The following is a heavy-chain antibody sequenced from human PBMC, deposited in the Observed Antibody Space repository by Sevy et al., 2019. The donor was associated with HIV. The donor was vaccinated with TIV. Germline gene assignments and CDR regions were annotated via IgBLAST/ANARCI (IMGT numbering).Heavy chain of an antibody. V-gene: IGHV3-30*04. CDR2: ISYDKVNT. CDR3: ARDGGGDYFDY. CDR1: GFSFSRYA. D-gene: IGHD3-16*01. Sequence: GGSLRLSCAASGFSFSRYAMHWIRQAPGKGLESVAVISYDKVNTYHSDSVKGRFTISRDISKNTLYLQMNSLRPEDTAVYYCARDGGGDYFDYWGQGTLVTVSS. J-gene: IGHJ4*02.